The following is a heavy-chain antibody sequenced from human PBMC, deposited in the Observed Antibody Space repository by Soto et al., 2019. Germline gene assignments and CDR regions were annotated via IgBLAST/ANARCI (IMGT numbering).Heavy chain of an antibody. J-gene: IGHJ2*01. V-gene: IGHV1-69*01. CDR3: ASGSSGWADWFFYL. D-gene: IGHD6-19*01. Sequence: QVQLVQSGAEVKKPGSSVKVSCKASGGTFSSYAISWVRQAPGQGLEWMGGIIPIFGTANYAQKFQGRVTITVDESTRGAYMELRSLRSEDTAVYYWASGSSGWADWFFYLWGRCTLVTVSS. CDR1: GGTFSSYA. CDR2: IIPIFGTA.